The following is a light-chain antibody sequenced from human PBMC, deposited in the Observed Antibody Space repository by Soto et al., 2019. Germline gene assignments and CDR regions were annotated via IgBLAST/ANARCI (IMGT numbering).Light chain of an antibody. J-gene: IGKJ2*01. CDR1: QSVCSY. CDR2: DAS. V-gene: IGKV3-11*01. CDR3: QQRSNWPYT. Sequence: EIVLTQSPATLSLSPGERATLSSRASQSVCSYLAWYQQKPGQAPRLLIYDASNRATGIPARFSGSGSGTDFTLTISSLEPEDFAVYYCQQRSNWPYTFGQGTKLEIK.